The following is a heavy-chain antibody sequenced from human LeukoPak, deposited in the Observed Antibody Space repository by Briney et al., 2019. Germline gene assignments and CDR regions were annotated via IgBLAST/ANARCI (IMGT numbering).Heavy chain of an antibody. CDR3: AKDFGLVGGPFDY. Sequence: GGSLRLSCAASGFTFTSSSMTWVRQAPGKGLEWVSSISSSSSYIYYADSVKGRFTISRDNAKNTLYLQMNSLRAEDTAVYYCAKDFGLVGGPFDYWGQGTLVTVSS. CDR1: GFTFTSSS. CDR2: ISSSSSYI. V-gene: IGHV3-21*04. D-gene: IGHD2-21*01. J-gene: IGHJ4*02.